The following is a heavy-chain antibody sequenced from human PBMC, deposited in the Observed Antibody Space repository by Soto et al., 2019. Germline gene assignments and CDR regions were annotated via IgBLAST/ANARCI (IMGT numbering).Heavy chain of an antibody. V-gene: IGHV1-18*01. J-gene: IGHJ6*04. CDR3: ARVVRDFGFGGAPYYGMEV. CDR1: GYTFTSYG. Sequence: QVQLVQSGAEVKKPGASVKVSCKASGYTFTSYGISWVRQAPGQGLEWMGWISAYNGNTNYAQKLQGRVTMTTGTSSSTANMELGSLRSDDPAMYLCARVVRDFGFGGAPYYGMEVWGKGTTVTVFS. CDR2: ISAYNGNT. D-gene: IGHD3-16*01.